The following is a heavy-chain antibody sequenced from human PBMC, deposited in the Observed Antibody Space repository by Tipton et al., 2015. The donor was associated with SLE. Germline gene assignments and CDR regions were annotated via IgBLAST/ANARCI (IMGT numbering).Heavy chain of an antibody. CDR1: GFTFSSYA. D-gene: IGHD4-23*01. Sequence: GSLRLSCAASGFTFSSYAMTWVRQAPGKGLEWVSSISGRGGSTYSADSVKGRFTISRDNAKNSLYLQMNSLKPEDTALYYCAKVRGQDYGGNSNYFDYWGQGTLVTVSS. CDR3: AKVRGQDYGGNSNYFDY. V-gene: IGHV3-23*01. CDR2: ISGRGGST. J-gene: IGHJ4*02.